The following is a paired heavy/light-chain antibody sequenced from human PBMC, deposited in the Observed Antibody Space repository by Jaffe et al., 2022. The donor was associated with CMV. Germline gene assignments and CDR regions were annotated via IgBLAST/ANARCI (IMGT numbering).Heavy chain of an antibody. CDR2: LDHEDGEP. CDR3: TTLTLREILFDK. CDR1: GKSLTELS. D-gene: IGHD2-15*01. V-gene: IGHV1-24*01. Sequence: QVQLVQSGGEVKRPGASVKVSCKVYGKSLTELSVHWVRQAPGKGLEWMGGLDHEDGEPLYARIFQDRVTMTEDTSTDTTYMELSSLTSEDSAVYYCTTLTLREILFDKWGQGTLVTVSS. J-gene: IGHJ4*02.
Light chain of an antibody. CDR2: WAS. V-gene: IGKV4-1*01. CDR1: QGVLYSSNNKNY. CDR3: HQYYTTPYT. Sequence: DIVMTQSPDSLAVSLGERATINCKSSQGVLYSSNNKNYLAWYQQKPGHPPKLLIYWASARESGVPDRFSGSGSGTDFTLTISSLQAEDVAVYYCHQYYTTPYTFGQGTKLEIK. J-gene: IGKJ2*01.